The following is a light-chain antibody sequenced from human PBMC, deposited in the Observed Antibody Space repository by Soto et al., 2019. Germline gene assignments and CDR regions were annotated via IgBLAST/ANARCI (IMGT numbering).Light chain of an antibody. J-gene: IGKJ3*01. CDR1: QGIGSW. Sequence: IQMTQSPSSVAASVGESVTMSCRASQGIGSWLAWYQQQPGKAPKLLIFATSSLQGGVPSRFSGSGSGTDFTLTINSLQPEDFATYYCQHNGVFGPGTKVDVK. V-gene: IGKV1-12*01. CDR2: ATS. CDR3: QHNGV.